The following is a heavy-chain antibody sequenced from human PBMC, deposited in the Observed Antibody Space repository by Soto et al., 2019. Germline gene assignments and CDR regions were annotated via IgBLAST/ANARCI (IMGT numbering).Heavy chain of an antibody. J-gene: IGHJ4*02. Sequence: QVQLVQSGADVKKPGASVKVSCKTSGYTFSGYFMHWLRQAPGQGLEWMGWMNPNSGGTDYAQNFQGRVSMTWDTSISTAYMEVIRLRSDDTAIYYCARGYYSSSWRVFDYWGQGTLVTVSS. D-gene: IGHD6-13*01. CDR2: MNPNSGGT. V-gene: IGHV1-2*02. CDR3: ARGYYSSSWRVFDY. CDR1: GYTFSGYF.